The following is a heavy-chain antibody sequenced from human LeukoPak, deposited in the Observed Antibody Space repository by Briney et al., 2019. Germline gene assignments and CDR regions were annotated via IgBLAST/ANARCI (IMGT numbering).Heavy chain of an antibody. V-gene: IGHV3-21*01. CDR1: GFTFSSYS. Sequence: GGSLRLSCAASGFTFSSYSMNWVRQAPGNGLEWVSSISSSSSYIYYAGSVKGRFTISRDNAKNSLYLQMNSLRAEDTAVYYCAREDTAMVNYYGMDVWGQGTTVTVSS. CDR2: ISSSSSYI. J-gene: IGHJ6*02. CDR3: AREDTAMVNYYGMDV. D-gene: IGHD5-18*01.